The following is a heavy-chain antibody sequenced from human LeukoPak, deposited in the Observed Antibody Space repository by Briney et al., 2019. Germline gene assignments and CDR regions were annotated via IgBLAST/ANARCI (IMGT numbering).Heavy chain of an antibody. J-gene: IGHJ4*02. V-gene: IGHV5-51*01. CDR1: GYSFTSYW. D-gene: IGHD2-15*01. Sequence: GESLKISCQGSGYSFTSYWIGWVRQMPGKGLEWMGIIFPADSDTRYSPSFEGQVTMSAEKSISTAYLQWSSLKASDTAMYYCAGSLQGYCSGGSCYSHWGQGTLVTVSS. CDR3: AGSLQGYCSGGSCYSH. CDR2: IFPADSDT.